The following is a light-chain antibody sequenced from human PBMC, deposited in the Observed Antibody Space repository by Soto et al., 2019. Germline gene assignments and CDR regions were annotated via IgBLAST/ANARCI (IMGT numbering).Light chain of an antibody. Sequence: DIQMTQSPSSLSASVGDRVTITCQESQDISNYLNWYQQKPGKAPKLLIYDASNLETGVPSRFSRSGSGPDFTFTISSLQPEDIATYYCQQYDNLPPYTFGQGTKLEIK. V-gene: IGKV1-33*01. CDR1: QDISNY. J-gene: IGKJ2*01. CDR2: DAS. CDR3: QQYDNLPPYT.